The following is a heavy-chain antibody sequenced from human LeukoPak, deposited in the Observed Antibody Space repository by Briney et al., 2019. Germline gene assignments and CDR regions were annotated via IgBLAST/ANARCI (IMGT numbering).Heavy chain of an antibody. CDR2: IHHDGSNAK. D-gene: IGHD1-26*01. Sequence: GGSLRLSCAAAGLTFTDYSMNWVRQAPGKGLEWVTFIHHDGSNAKVYADSVKGRFTVSRDNSKNTPYLQMNSLRAEDTAVYYCAKDLTPLVGATTGDAFDIWGQGTMVTVSS. J-gene: IGHJ3*02. CDR3: AKDLTPLVGATTGDAFDI. CDR1: GLTFTDYS. V-gene: IGHV3-30*02.